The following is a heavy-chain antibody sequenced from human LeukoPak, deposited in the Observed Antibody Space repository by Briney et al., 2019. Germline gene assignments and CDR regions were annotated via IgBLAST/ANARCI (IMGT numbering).Heavy chain of an antibody. Sequence: TSVKVSCKASGFTFSNSAVQWVRQARGQRLEWIGWIVVDSGNTNYAQEFQQRVTITRDMSTATAYMELSSLRSEDTAVYYCAVHLGFRSWTAHRGILDHWGQGTLVTVSS. D-gene: IGHD1-26*01. J-gene: IGHJ4*02. CDR1: GFTFSNSA. CDR2: IVVDSGNT. V-gene: IGHV1-58*01. CDR3: AVHLGFRSWTAHRGILDH.